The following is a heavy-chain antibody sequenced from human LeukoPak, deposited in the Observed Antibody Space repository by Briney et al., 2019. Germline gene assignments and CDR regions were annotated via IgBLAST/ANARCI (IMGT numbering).Heavy chain of an antibody. Sequence: GGSLRLSCAASGFTFSSYAMSWVRQAPGKGLEWVSTIGSGVGSTYYTDSVKGRFTISRDNSKSTLYLQMNSLTAEDTALYYCDRRAATFDYWGQGTLVTVSS. J-gene: IGHJ4*02. D-gene: IGHD1-26*01. CDR2: IGSGVGST. CDR3: DRRAATFDY. V-gene: IGHV3-23*01. CDR1: GFTFSSYA.